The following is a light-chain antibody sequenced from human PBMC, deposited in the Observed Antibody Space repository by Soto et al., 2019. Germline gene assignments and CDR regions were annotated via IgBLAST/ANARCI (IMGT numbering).Light chain of an antibody. J-gene: IGKJ4*01. V-gene: IGKV1-33*01. CDR2: AAS. CDR3: QQYDNLPLT. CDR1: QGISTY. Sequence: DIQMTQSPSSLAASVVDRVTITSRASQGISTYLNWYQQKPGKAPKLLIYAASNLETGVSSRFSGSGSGTDFTFTISSLQPEDIATYYCQQYDNLPLTFGGGTKVDI.